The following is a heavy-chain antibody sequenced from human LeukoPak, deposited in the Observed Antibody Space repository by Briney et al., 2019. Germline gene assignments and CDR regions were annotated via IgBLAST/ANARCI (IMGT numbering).Heavy chain of an antibody. CDR2: IYTSGST. J-gene: IGHJ5*02. CDR1: GNSISSGDNY. V-gene: IGHV4-61*02. CDR3: ARVGPYIEVDP. D-gene: IGHD5-12*01. Sequence: SQTLSLTCTVSGNSISSGDNYWSWIRQPAGKGLEWIGRIYTSGSTNYNPSLKSRVTISVDTSKNQFSLQLSSLTASDTAVYYCARVGPYIEVDPWGQGTLVIVSS.